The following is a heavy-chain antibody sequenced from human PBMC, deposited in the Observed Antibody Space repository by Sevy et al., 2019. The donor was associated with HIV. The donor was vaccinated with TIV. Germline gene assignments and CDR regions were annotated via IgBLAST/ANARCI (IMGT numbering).Heavy chain of an antibody. Sequence: ASVKVSCRASGYSFTAYFLHWVRQAPGQGLEWMGRVSPNRGGTVYAQNFQGRVTMTRDTSGTTAYMEVTRLKSDDTALYYCARASGPTVGAYFDYWDQGTLVTVSS. CDR2: VSPNRGGT. D-gene: IGHD3-10*01. CDR1: GYSFTAYF. J-gene: IGHJ4*02. CDR3: ARASGPTVGAYFDY. V-gene: IGHV1-2*06.